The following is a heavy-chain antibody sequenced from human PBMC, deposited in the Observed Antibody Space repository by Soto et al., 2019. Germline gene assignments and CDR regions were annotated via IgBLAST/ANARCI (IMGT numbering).Heavy chain of an antibody. J-gene: IGHJ4*02. D-gene: IGHD6-19*01. CDR3: GRGPGYIDGWRTFDF. CDR2: AYYNGDT. V-gene: IGHV4-61*08. CDR1: DDSFRGADYY. Sequence: PSETLSLTCTVSDDSFRGADYYWSWIRQPLGKGPEWIGYAYYNGDTKYNPALKSRVTMSVDTSKNQFSLRLSSVTAADTAVYFCGRGPGYIDGWRTFDFWGRGILVTVSS.